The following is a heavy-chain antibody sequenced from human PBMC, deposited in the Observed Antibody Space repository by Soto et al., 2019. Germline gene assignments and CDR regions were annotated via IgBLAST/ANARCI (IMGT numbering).Heavy chain of an antibody. V-gene: IGHV4-59*01. CDR1: VGSISIYY. J-gene: IGHJ4*02. CDR2: IYYSGST. Sequence: SETLALTCTFSVGSISIYYWSWIRQPPGKGLEWIGYIYYSGSTNYNPSLKSRVTISVDTSKNQLSLKLSSVTAADTAVYYCAREGENLWALDYWGQGTLVTVSS. D-gene: IGHD3-10*01. CDR3: AREGENLWALDY.